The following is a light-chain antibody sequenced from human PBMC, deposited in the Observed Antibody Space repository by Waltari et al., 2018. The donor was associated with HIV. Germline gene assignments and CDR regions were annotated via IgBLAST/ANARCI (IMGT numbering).Light chain of an antibody. CDR2: EAS. CDR1: QNTVRW. J-gene: IGKJ4*01. V-gene: IGKV1-5*01. CDR3: QQNNGL. Sequence: DTQMTQSPSTLSASIGDRVTITCRSRQNTVRWLAWYQQKPGKAPNLLMYEASILETGVPSRFSGSGFGTEFTLTISGLQPDDFATYYCQQNNGLFGPGTKVE.